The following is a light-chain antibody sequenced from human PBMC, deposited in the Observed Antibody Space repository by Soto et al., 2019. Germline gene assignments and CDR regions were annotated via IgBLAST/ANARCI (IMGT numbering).Light chain of an antibody. CDR3: QHYKWYLWT. CDR1: QSVSSW. Sequence: DIQMTQSPSTLSASVGDRVTITCRASQSVSSWLAWYQQKPGKAPKLLIYKASSLDSVVPSRFSGGGSGTDFTLTISSLSHDDFASYCWQHYKWYLWTFGQGTKVEIK. J-gene: IGKJ1*01. CDR2: KAS. V-gene: IGKV1-5*03.